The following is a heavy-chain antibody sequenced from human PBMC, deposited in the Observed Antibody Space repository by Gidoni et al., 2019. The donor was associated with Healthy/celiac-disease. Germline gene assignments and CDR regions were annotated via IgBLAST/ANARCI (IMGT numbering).Heavy chain of an antibody. CDR2: IKSKTDGGTT. V-gene: IGHV3-15*01. D-gene: IGHD4-17*01. CDR1: GFTFCNAW. Sequence: EVQLVESGGGLVKPGGSLRLSCAAYGFTFCNAWMGWVRQAPGKGLEWVGRIKSKTDGGTTDYAAPVKGRFTISRDDSKNTLYLQMNSLKTEDTAVYYCTTDLTTVTTKTFDYWGQGTLVTVSS. J-gene: IGHJ4*02. CDR3: TTDLTTVTTKTFDY.